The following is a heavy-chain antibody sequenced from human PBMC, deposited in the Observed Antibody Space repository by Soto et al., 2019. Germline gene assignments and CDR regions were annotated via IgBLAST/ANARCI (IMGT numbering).Heavy chain of an antibody. D-gene: IGHD6-19*01. CDR2: ISGSGGST. Sequence: VGSLRLSCAASGFTFSSYAMSWVRQAPGKGLEWVSAISGSGGSTYYADSVKGRFTISRDNSKNTLYLQMNSLRAEDTAVYYCAKDYHSGWTSGGNNWFDPWGQGTLVTVSS. CDR3: AKDYHSGWTSGGNNWFDP. CDR1: GFTFSSYA. J-gene: IGHJ5*02. V-gene: IGHV3-23*01.